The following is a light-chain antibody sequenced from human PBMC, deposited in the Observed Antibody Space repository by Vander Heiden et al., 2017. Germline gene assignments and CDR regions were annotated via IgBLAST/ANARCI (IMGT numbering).Light chain of an antibody. CDR1: NLGSKC. CDR2: DDS. V-gene: IGLV3-21*02. J-gene: IGLJ2*01. CDR3: QVWDSSSDHVV. Sequence: SYVLTQPPSVSVAPAQTARIPCWGNNLGSKCVHWYQQKPGQDPGLVVYDDSDRPSGIPERFSGSNSGNTATLTISRGEAGDEADYYCQVWDSSSDHVVFGGGTKLTVL.